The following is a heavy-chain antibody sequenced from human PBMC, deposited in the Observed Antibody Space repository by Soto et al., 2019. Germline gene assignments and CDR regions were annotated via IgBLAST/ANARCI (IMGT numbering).Heavy chain of an antibody. CDR2: ISAAGDP. CDR1: GFTFRNYD. Sequence: EVQLVESGGGLVQPGGSLRLSCEASGFTFRNYDMHWVRQGTGKGLEWVSGISAAGDPDYADSVEGRFTISRENAQHSFFLQMNSLRVGATAVYYCARTDRDFYGLDVWGQGPTVIVSS. V-gene: IGHV3-13*05. J-gene: IGHJ6*02. CDR3: ARTDRDFYGLDV.